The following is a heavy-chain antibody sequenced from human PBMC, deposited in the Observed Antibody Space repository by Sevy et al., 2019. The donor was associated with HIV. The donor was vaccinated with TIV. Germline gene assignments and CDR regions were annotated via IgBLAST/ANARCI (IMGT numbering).Heavy chain of an antibody. V-gene: IGHV4-34*01. Sequence: SETLSLTCGVHGTSFSDHYWTWIRQAPGGGLEWIGEINHSGNTNYNPSLESRVIMSVDTAKNLVSLRLTSVTAADTAVYFSARKYRADLTSPNSPSYFDFWGRGTLVTVSS. D-gene: IGHD5-18*01. CDR2: INHSGNT. CDR1: GTSFSDHY. CDR3: ARKYRADLTSPNSPSYFDF. J-gene: IGHJ2*01.